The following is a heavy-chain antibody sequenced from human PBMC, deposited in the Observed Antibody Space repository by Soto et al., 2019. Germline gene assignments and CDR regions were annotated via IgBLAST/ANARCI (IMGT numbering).Heavy chain of an antibody. V-gene: IGHV3-21*01. Sequence: EVQLVESGGGLVKPGGSLRLSCAASGFTFSSYSMNWVRQAPGKGLEWVSSISSSSSYIYYADSVKGRFTISRDNAKNSLYLQMNSLRAEDTAVYYGARDPGVGATHFYYWGQGTLVTVSS. J-gene: IGHJ4*02. CDR1: GFTFSSYS. D-gene: IGHD1-26*01. CDR2: ISSSSSYI. CDR3: ARDPGVGATHFYY.